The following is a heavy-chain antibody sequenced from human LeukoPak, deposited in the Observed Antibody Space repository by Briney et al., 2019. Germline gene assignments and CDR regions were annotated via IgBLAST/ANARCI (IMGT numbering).Heavy chain of an antibody. CDR1: GFTFSSYG. CDR3: AKDLFVVVPAASSGY. CDR2: IRYDGSNK. Sequence: PGGSLRLSCAASGFTFSSYGMHWVRQAPGKGLEWVAFIRYDGSNKYYADSVKGRFTISRDNSKNTLYLQMNSLRAEDTAVYYCAKDLFVVVPAASSGYWGQGTLVTVSS. D-gene: IGHD2-2*01. V-gene: IGHV3-30*02. J-gene: IGHJ4*02.